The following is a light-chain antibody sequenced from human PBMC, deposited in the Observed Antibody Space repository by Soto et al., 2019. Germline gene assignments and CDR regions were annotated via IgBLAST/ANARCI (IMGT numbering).Light chain of an antibody. CDR3: QRSDIAPFT. CDR2: AAS. CDR1: RSINSY. J-gene: IGKJ3*01. Sequence: ITCRASRSINSYLNWYQQKPGKAPNPLIFAASSLQTGVPSRFSGTGSGTDFTLTNSRLQPVDLTSCYSQRSDIAPFTFGHGAVVDIK. V-gene: IGKV1-39*01.